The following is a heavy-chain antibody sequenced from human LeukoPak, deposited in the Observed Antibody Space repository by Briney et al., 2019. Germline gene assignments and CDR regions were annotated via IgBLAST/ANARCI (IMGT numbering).Heavy chain of an antibody. D-gene: IGHD3-9*01. Sequence: SETLSLTCAVYGGSFSGYYWSWIRRPPGKGLEWIGEINHSGSTNYNPSLKSRVTISVDTSKNQFSLKLSSVTAADTAVYYCARVRVTYYDILTGYHDYWGQGTLVTVSS. CDR3: ARVRVTYYDILTGYHDY. J-gene: IGHJ4*02. CDR2: INHSGST. V-gene: IGHV4-34*01. CDR1: GGSFSGYY.